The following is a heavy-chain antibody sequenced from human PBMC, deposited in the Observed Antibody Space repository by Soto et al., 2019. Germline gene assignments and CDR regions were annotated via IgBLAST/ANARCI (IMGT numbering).Heavy chain of an antibody. CDR3: ARMYYYDSSGYSETAEYFQH. CDR1: GGAISRSNG. J-gene: IGHJ1*01. D-gene: IGHD3-22*01. Sequence: ETLSLTCAVSGGAISRSNGWSWFRLPPRKGLEWSGEIYQSGSTNHNPSLKRRVNISVDKSKNQFSLKLSSVTAEDTAVYYCARMYYYDSSGYSETAEYFQHWGQGTLVT. V-gene: IGHV4-4*02. CDR2: IYQSGST.